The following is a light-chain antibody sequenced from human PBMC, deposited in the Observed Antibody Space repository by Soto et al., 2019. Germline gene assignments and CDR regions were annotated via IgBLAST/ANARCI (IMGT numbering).Light chain of an antibody. Sequence: EIVLTQSPGTLALSPGERATLSCRASQSVSRNYLAWYQQKPGQAPRHLIYGASSRATGIPDRFSGSGSGTDFTLTISRLEPEDFGVYFCQQYATSPLTFGGGTKVDLK. CDR1: QSVSRNY. V-gene: IGKV3-20*01. J-gene: IGKJ4*01. CDR3: QQYATSPLT. CDR2: GAS.